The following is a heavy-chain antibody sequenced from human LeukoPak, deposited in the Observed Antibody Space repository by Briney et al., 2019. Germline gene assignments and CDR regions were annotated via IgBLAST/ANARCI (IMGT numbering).Heavy chain of an antibody. D-gene: IGHD2-21*02. CDR2: IYYSGST. Sequence: SETLSLTCTVSGGSISSYYWSWIRQPPGKGLEWIGYIYYSGSTNYNPSLKSRVTISVDTSKNQFSLKLSSVTAADTPVYYCARAVTDPVNWFDPWGQGTLVTVSS. CDR1: GGSISSYY. J-gene: IGHJ5*02. CDR3: ARAVTDPVNWFDP. V-gene: IGHV4-59*01.